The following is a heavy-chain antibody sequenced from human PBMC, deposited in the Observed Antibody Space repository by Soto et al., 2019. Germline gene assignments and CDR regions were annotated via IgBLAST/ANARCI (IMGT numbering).Heavy chain of an antibody. CDR3: ARGLGAMVRGGNYYYYYGMDV. Sequence: SETLSLTCTVSGDSIRSGNHYWSWIRQPPGKGLEWIGYIYYSGSTNYNPSLKSRVTISVDTSRNQFSLKLSSVTAADTAVYYCARGLGAMVRGGNYYYYYGMDVWGQGTTVTVSS. J-gene: IGHJ6*02. D-gene: IGHD3-10*01. V-gene: IGHV4-30-4*01. CDR1: GDSIRSGNHY. CDR2: IYYSGST.